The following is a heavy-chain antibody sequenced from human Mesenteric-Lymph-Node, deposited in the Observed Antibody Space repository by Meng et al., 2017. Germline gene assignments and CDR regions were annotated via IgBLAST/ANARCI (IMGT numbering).Heavy chain of an antibody. Sequence: VQLVKSVNDLKKPGPYWKVSWEASGYTSSRYSRLWVRQAPGQGLEWMGWINTDTRKPTYAQGFTGSFVFSLDTSVRTAYLQISSLKADDTAVYYCARGNGWRFDYWGQGTLVTVSS. CDR2: INTDTRKP. J-gene: IGHJ4*02. V-gene: IGHV7-4-1*02. CDR3: ARGNGWRFDY. CDR1: GYTSSRYS. D-gene: IGHD6-19*01.